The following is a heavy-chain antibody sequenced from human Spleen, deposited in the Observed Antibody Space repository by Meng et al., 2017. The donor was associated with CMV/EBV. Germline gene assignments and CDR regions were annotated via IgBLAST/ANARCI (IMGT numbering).Heavy chain of an antibody. D-gene: IGHD2-8*01. Sequence: GSVSSYYWSWVRQTPGKGLEWIGEINHSGNSNYNPSLKSRVTISVDTSKNQVSLKLSSVTAADTAVYYCARGRASYCSNGVCSIFDYWGQGTLVTVSS. CDR2: INHSGNS. V-gene: IGHV4-34*01. CDR1: GSVSSYY. J-gene: IGHJ4*02. CDR3: ARGRASYCSNGVCSIFDY.